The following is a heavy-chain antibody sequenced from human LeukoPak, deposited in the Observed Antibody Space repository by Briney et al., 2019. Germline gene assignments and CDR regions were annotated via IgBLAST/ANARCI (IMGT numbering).Heavy chain of an antibody. CDR2: IYTSGST. V-gene: IGHV4-4*07. D-gene: IGHD3-10*01. Sequence: PSETLSLTCTVSGGSISSYYWSWIRQPAGKGLEWIGRIYTSGSTNYNPSLKSRVTMSVDTSKNQFSLKLSSVTAADTAVYYCASTMVRGAVRTDAFDIWGQGTMVTVSS. CDR1: GGSISSYY. CDR3: ASTMVRGAVRTDAFDI. J-gene: IGHJ3*02.